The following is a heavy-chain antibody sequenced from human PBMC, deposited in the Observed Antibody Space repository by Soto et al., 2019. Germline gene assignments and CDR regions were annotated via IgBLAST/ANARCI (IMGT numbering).Heavy chain of an antibody. CDR1: GFTFSSYS. V-gene: IGHV3-21*01. Sequence: PGGSLRLSCAAPGFTFSSYSMNWVRQAPGKGLEWVSSISSSSSYIYYADSVKGRFTISRDNAKNSLYLQMNSLRAEDTAVYYCARDLYTAAAFDIWGQGTMVTVSS. CDR2: ISSSSSYI. D-gene: IGHD5-18*01. CDR3: ARDLYTAAAFDI. J-gene: IGHJ3*02.